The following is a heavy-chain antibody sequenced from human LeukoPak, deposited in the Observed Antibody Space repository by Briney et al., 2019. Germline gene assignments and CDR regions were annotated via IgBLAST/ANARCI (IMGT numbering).Heavy chain of an antibody. Sequence: QPGRSLRLSCAASGFNFDDYAMHWVRQAPGKGLEWVSGISWNSGSIGYADSVKGRFTISRDNAKNSLYLQMNSLRAEDTALYYCAKDIGGMNYYDSSGYFWTYFDYWGQGTLVTVSS. CDR3: AKDIGGMNYYDSSGYFWTYFDY. V-gene: IGHV3-9*01. D-gene: IGHD3-22*01. CDR2: ISWNSGSI. CDR1: GFNFDDYA. J-gene: IGHJ4*02.